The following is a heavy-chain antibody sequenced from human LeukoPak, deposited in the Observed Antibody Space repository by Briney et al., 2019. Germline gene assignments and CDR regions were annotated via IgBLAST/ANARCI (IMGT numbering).Heavy chain of an antibody. J-gene: IGHJ4*02. CDR1: GGSISSYY. V-gene: IGHV4-59*01. D-gene: IGHD4-17*01. Sequence: SETLSLTCTVSGGSISSYYWSWIRQPPGPGQEWMGYIYYSGSTNYNPSLKSRVTISVDTSNNQFSLKLSSVTAADTAVYYCARGLREAQYGYGGQGTLVTVSS. CDR2: IYYSGST. CDR3: ARGLREAQYGY.